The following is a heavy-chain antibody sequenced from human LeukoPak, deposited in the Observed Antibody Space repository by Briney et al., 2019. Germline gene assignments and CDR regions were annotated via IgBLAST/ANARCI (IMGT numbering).Heavy chain of an antibody. V-gene: IGHV4-4*07. Sequence: SETLSLTCTVSGGFINNYWSWIRQPAGKGLERIGRVYTSGITNYNPSLKSRITMSVDTSKNQFSLKLTSVTAADTAVYYCARHNGFDRGYYYYMDVWGKGTTVTVSS. D-gene: IGHD3-9*01. CDR2: VYTSGIT. J-gene: IGHJ6*03. CDR3: ARHNGFDRGYYYYMDV. CDR1: GGFINNY.